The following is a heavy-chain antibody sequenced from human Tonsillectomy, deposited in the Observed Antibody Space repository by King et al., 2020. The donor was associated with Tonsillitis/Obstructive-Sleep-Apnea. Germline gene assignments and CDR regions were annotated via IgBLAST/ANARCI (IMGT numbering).Heavy chain of an antibody. Sequence: VQLQQWGAGLLKPSETLSLTCAVYGGSFSGYYWSWIRQPPGKGLEWIGEINHSGSTNYNPSLKSRVTISVDTSKNQFSLKLSSVTAADTAVYYCATPAGQQQLGNNWFDPWGQGTLVTVSS. V-gene: IGHV4-34*01. D-gene: IGHD6-13*01. CDR3: ATPAGQQQLGNNWFDP. CDR1: GGSFSGYY. CDR2: INHSGST. J-gene: IGHJ5*02.